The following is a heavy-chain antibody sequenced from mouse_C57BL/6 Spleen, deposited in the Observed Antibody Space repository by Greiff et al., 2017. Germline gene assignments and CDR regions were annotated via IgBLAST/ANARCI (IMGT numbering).Heavy chain of an antibody. CDR1: GFTFSSYT. J-gene: IGHJ3*01. CDR2: ISGGGGNT. D-gene: IGHD2-4*01. V-gene: IGHV5-9*01. Sequence: DVKLVESGGGLVKPGGSLKLSCAASGFTFSSYTMSWVRQTPEKRLEWVATISGGGGNTYYPDSVKGRFTISRDNAKNTLYLQMSSLRSEDTALYYCARDAHIDYPFAYWGQGTLVTVSA. CDR3: ARDAHIDYPFAY.